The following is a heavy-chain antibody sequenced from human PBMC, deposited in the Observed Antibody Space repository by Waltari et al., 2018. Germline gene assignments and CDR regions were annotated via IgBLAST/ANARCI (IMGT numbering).Heavy chain of an antibody. J-gene: IGHJ4*02. V-gene: IGHV4-38-2*01. Sequence: QVQLQESGPGLVKPSETLSLTCDVSGYSINRGYYWGWIRQSPGKGLEWIATIYHAGDTFYNPSLKSRVTISMDTSKNQFSLKLNSVTAADTAVYFCSRPVLGYCTSAACRRLESWGQGTLVTVSS. CDR2: IYHAGDT. CDR1: GYSINRGYY. CDR3: SRPVLGYCTSAACRRLES. D-gene: IGHD2-2*03.